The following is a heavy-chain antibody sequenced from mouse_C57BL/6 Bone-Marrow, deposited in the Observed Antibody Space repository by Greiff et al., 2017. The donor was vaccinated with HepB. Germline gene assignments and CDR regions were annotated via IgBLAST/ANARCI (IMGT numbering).Heavy chain of an antibody. J-gene: IGHJ2*01. Sequence: EVKLQESGGGLVKPGGSLKLSCAASGFTFSSYAMSWVRQTPEKRLEWVATISDGGSYTYYPDNVKGRFTISRDNAKNNLYLQMSHLKSEDTAMYYCARESYYYGSSLDYWGQGTTLTVSS. CDR1: GFTFSSYA. V-gene: IGHV5-4*01. D-gene: IGHD1-1*01. CDR2: ISDGGSYT. CDR3: ARESYYYGSSLDY.